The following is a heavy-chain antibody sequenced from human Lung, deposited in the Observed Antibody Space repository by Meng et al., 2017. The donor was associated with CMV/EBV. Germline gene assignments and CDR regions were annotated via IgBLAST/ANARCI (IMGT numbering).Heavy chain of an antibody. D-gene: IGHD3-16*01. J-gene: IGHJ6*02. CDR3: ARDPAVLYYYYYGMEV. CDR1: GFTFSRYW. V-gene: IGHV3-7*01. CDR2: IRQDGTEK. Sequence: GESLKISCAASGFTFSRYWMSWVRQAPGKGLKWVANIRQDGTEKHYVGSVKGRFTVSRDNAKNSLYLQMNSLRAEDSAVYYCARDPAVLYYYYYGMEVWGQGTXVTVSS.